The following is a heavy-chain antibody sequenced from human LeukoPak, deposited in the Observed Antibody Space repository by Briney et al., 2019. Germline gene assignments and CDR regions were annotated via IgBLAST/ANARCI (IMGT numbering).Heavy chain of an antibody. Sequence: ASVTVSCKASGYTFTGYYMHWVRQAPGQGLEWMGRINLNSGGTHFAQKFQGRVTMTRDTSIGTAYMELSSLRSDDTAIYYCARETDADYCDYWGQGTLVTVSS. CDR2: INLNSGGT. D-gene: IGHD1-14*01. CDR3: ARETDADYCDY. CDR1: GYTFTGYY. V-gene: IGHV1-2*06. J-gene: IGHJ4*02.